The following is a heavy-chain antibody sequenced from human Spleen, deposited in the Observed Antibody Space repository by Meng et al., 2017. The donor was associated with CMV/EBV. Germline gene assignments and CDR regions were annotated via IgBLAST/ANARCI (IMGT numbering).Heavy chain of an antibody. J-gene: IGHJ4*02. CDR1: GGSISSYY. CDR2: IYTSGST. Sequence: VQLPESGPGLVKPSQTLSLTCTVSGGSISSYYWSWIRQPAGKGLEWIGRIYTSGSTNYNPSLKSRVTMSVDTSKNQFSLKLSSVTAADTAVYYCTYSSSWLTHPLFDYWGQGTLVTVSS. V-gene: IGHV4-4*07. CDR3: TYSSSWLTHPLFDY. D-gene: IGHD6-13*01.